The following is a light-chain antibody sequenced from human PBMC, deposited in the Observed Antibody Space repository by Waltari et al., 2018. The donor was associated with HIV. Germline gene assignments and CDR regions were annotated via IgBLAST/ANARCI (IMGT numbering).Light chain of an antibody. J-gene: IGKJ1*01. CDR2: GAC. CDR1: QSISSY. Sequence: DIQMTQSPSSLSASVGASVTIACRASQSISSYLNWYPQKPGKAPKVLIYGACSLQSGVPSRFSGSGSGTDFTLTINSLQPEDFATYFCQQSYSSWTFGQGTKVEIK. CDR3: QQSYSSWT. V-gene: IGKV1-39*01.